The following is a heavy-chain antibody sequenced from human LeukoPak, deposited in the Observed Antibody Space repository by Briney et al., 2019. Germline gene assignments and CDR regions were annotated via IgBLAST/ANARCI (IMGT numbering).Heavy chain of an antibody. Sequence: PGGSLRLSCAASGFTFSSYWMSWVRQAPGKGLEWVANIKQDGSEQYYVDSVKGRFTISRDNAKNSLYLQMNSLRAEDTAVYYCARDKIVGATNFDYWGQGTLVTVSS. D-gene: IGHD1-26*01. V-gene: IGHV3-7*01. CDR1: GFTFSSYW. CDR3: ARDKIVGATNFDY. CDR2: IKQDGSEQ. J-gene: IGHJ4*02.